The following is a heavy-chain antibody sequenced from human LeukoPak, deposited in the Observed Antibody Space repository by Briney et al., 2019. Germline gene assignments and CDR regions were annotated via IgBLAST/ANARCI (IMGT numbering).Heavy chain of an antibody. Sequence: GGSLRLSCAASGFTFSSYAMRWVRQAPGKGREWGSVISGNVGRSYYSPSLTGRFTISRDNSKNTLYLQINTLRGEDTAVYYCAKVRALHPVLGRFDNWGQGTLVTVSS. CDR2: ISGNVGRS. J-gene: IGHJ5*02. CDR1: GFTFSSYA. CDR3: AKVRALHPVLGRFDN. V-gene: IGHV3-23*01. D-gene: IGHD3-16*01.